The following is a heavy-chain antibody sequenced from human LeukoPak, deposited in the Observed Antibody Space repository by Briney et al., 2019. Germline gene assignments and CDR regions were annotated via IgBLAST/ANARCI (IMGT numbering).Heavy chain of an antibody. Sequence: SETLSLTCTVSGGSTSTYYWSWIRQPPGKGREWIGYIYYSVNSNYNPSLKSRVTISFDTSKNQFSLKLSSVTAADTAVYYCAGLGASGNGYLSWFDPWGQGTLVTVSS. CDR2: IYYSVNS. V-gene: IGHV4-59*01. D-gene: IGHD3-22*01. CDR3: AGLGASGNGYLSWFDP. CDR1: GGSTSTYY. J-gene: IGHJ5*02.